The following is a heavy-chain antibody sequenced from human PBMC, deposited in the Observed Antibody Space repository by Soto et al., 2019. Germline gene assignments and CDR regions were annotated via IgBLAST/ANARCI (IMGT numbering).Heavy chain of an antibody. CDR2: ISYDGSNK. D-gene: IGHD5-12*01. V-gene: IGHV3-30-3*01. CDR1: GFTFSSYA. Sequence: PGGSLRLSCAASGFTFSSYAMHWVRQAPGKGLEWVAVISYDGSNKYYADSVKGRFTISRDNSKNTLYLQVNSLRAEDTAVYYCASHSRDGYNWGFDYWGQGTLVTVSS. CDR3: ASHSRDGYNWGFDY. J-gene: IGHJ4*02.